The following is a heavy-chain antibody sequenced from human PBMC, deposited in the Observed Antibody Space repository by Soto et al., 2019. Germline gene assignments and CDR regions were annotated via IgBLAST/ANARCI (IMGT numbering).Heavy chain of an antibody. CDR2: IYPGDSDT. CDR3: AASIFYYGMDV. CDR1: GYTFTNYW. V-gene: IGHV5-51*01. Sequence: GEPLKISCKGSGYTFTNYWIGWVRQMPGKGLEWMGVIYPGDSDTKYNPSFQGQVTISADKSITTTYLRWTSLKASDTAIYYCAASIFYYGMDVWGQGTTVTVS. J-gene: IGHJ6*02.